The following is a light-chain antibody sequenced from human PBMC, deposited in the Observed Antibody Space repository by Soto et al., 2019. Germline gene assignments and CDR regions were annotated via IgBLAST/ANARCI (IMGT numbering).Light chain of an antibody. Sequence: EIVMTQSAATVSVSPGERATLSCRASQSVNNQLAWYQQNPGQAPRILIYGAPTRDTGRPARFSGSGSGTEFTLPISRLQSEDFEVYYCQQYHSWPGTFGQGTKVDIK. V-gene: IGKV3-15*01. CDR1: QSVNNQ. CDR2: GAP. J-gene: IGKJ1*01. CDR3: QQYHSWPGT.